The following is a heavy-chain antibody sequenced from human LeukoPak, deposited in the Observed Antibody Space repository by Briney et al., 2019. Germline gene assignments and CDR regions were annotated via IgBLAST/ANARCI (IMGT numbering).Heavy chain of an antibody. D-gene: IGHD3-3*01. Sequence: ASVKVSCKASGYTFTSYYMHWVRQAPGQGLERMGIINPSGGSTSYAQKFQGRVTMTRDMSTSTVYMELSSLRSEDTAVYYCARAGTLTYYDFWSGFGGYYYYMDVWGKGTTVTVSS. J-gene: IGHJ6*03. CDR2: INPSGGST. CDR3: ARAGTLTYYDFWSGFGGYYYYMDV. CDR1: GYTFTSYY. V-gene: IGHV1-46*01.